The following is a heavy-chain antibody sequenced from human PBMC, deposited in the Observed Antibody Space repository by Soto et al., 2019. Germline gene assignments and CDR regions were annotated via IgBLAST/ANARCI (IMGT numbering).Heavy chain of an antibody. Sequence: PGGSLRLSCAASGFTFSSYAMSWVRQAPGKGLEWVSAISGSGGSTYYADSVKGRFTISRDNSKNTLYLQMNSLRAEDTAVYYSAKAPGANYEPFDSWGQGTLVTVSS. J-gene: IGHJ4*02. CDR1: GFTFSSYA. D-gene: IGHD1-7*01. V-gene: IGHV3-23*01. CDR3: AKAPGANYEPFDS. CDR2: ISGSGGST.